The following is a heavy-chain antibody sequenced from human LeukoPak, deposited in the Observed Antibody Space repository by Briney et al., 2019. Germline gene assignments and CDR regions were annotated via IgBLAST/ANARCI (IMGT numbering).Heavy chain of an antibody. CDR2: ISGYSGNT. Sequence: ASVKVSCKASGYTFISYGISWVRQAPGQGLEWMGWISGYSGNTNYAQKLQGRVTMTTDTSTSTAYMELRSLRSDDTAVYYCAGDLDYGGNSRLDCWGQGTLVTVSS. CDR3: AGDLDYGGNSRLDC. CDR1: GYTFISYG. V-gene: IGHV1-18*01. J-gene: IGHJ4*02. D-gene: IGHD4-23*01.